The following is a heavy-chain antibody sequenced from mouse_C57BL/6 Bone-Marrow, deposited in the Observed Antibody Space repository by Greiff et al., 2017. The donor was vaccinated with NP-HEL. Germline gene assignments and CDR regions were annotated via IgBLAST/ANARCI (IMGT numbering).Heavy chain of an antibody. CDR3: ARRGYYEYFDV. J-gene: IGHJ1*03. D-gene: IGHD2-3*01. Sequence: DVMLVESGGDLVKPGGSLKLSCAASGFTFSSYGMSWVRQTPDKRLEWVATISSGGSYTYYPDSVKGRFTISRDNAKNTLYLQMSSLKSEDTAMYYCARRGYYEYFDVWGTGTTVTVSS. V-gene: IGHV5-6*02. CDR1: GFTFSSYG. CDR2: ISSGGSYT.